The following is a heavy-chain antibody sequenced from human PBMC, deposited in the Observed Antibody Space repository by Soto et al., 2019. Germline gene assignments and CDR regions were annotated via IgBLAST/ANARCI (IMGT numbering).Heavy chain of an antibody. CDR1: GGSIRSNNW. Sequence: QVQLQESGPGLVKPSGTLSLTCAVSGGSIRSNNWWSWVRQPPGKGLEWIGEIFHGGSTYYNPSLKTRVTISVDNSKNQFSLKLSSVTAADTAVYYCARVYSGSYSDCWGQGTLVTVSS. CDR2: IFHGGST. CDR3: ARVYSGSYSDC. V-gene: IGHV4-4*02. D-gene: IGHD1-26*01. J-gene: IGHJ4*02.